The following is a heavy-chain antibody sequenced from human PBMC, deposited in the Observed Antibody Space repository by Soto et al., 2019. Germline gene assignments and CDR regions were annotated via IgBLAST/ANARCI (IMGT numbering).Heavy chain of an antibody. CDR1: GYTFTGYY. J-gene: IGHJ6*02. D-gene: IGHD3-22*01. CDR2: INPNSGGT. CDR3: ERDLYPTPFRNSSGYPLNYGMDG. V-gene: IGHV1-2*04. Sequence: QVQLVQSGAEVKKPGASVKVSCKASGYTFTGYYMHWVRQAPGQGLEWMGWINPNSGGTNYAQKFQGWVTMTRDTSISTAYMELSRLRSDDTAVYYCERDLYPTPFRNSSGYPLNYGMDGWGQGTTVSVSS.